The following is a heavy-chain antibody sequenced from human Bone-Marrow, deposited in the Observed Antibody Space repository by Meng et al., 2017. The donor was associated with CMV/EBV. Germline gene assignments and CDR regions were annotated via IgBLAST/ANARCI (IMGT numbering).Heavy chain of an antibody. D-gene: IGHD6-19*01. Sequence: QVQLVQSGAEVKKPEASVKVSCKASGYTFTGYYMHWVRQAPGQGLEWMGWINPNSGGTNYAQKFQGRVTMTRDTSISTAYMELSRLRSDDTAVYYCARVAGQISSSGDFDYWGQGTLVTVSS. CDR2: INPNSGGT. CDR3: ARVAGQISSSGDFDY. V-gene: IGHV1-2*02. CDR1: GYTFTGYY. J-gene: IGHJ4*02.